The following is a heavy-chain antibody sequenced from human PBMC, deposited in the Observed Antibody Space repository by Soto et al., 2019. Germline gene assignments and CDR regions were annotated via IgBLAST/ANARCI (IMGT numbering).Heavy chain of an antibody. V-gene: IGHV3-30*18. Sequence: GGSLRLSCAASGFTFSSYGMHWVRQAPGKGLEWVAVISYDGSNKYYADSVKGRFTISRDNSKNTLYLQMNSLRAEDTAVYYCAKASGGYSYGSYFDYRGQATLVTVSS. CDR1: GFTFSSYG. CDR2: ISYDGSNK. J-gene: IGHJ4*02. D-gene: IGHD5-18*01. CDR3: AKASGGYSYGSYFDY.